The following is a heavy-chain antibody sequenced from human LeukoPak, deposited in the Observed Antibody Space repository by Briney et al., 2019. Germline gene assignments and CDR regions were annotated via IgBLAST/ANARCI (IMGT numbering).Heavy chain of an antibody. CDR2: IYSGCST. CDR1: GFTLSSNY. CDR3: ARGEYYYDDSGPAFDI. D-gene: IGHD3-22*01. J-gene: IGHJ3*02. V-gene: IGHV3-53*01. Sequence: AGSLSLSCAASGFTLSSNYMSWVRQAPGKGLEWVSVIYSGCSTYYAGSVKGGFTISGDDSKNTLYLQRNSLRAEDTAVYYCARGEYYYDDSGPAFDICVQGTMVTVS.